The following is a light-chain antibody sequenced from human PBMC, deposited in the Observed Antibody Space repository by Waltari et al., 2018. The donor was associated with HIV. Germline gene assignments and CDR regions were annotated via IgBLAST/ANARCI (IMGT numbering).Light chain of an antibody. Sequence: EVVMTQSPATLSVSPGQRATLSYRASESISSNLAWYQHKPGQAPRLLIYDAANRAPGVPARFRGSGSGTEFTLTISSLQSEDFAVYSCQQYNNWPPWTFGQGTKVEI. V-gene: IGKV3-15*01. CDR1: ESISSN. J-gene: IGKJ1*01. CDR3: QQYNNWPPWT. CDR2: DAA.